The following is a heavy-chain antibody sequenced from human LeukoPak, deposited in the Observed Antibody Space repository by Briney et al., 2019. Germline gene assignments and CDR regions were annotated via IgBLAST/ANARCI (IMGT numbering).Heavy chain of an antibody. CDR2: ISSSSSYI. D-gene: IGHD6-13*01. J-gene: IGHJ6*03. Sequence: GGSLRLSCAASGFTFSSYGMNWVRQAPGKGLEWVSSISSSSSYIYYADSVKGRFTISRDNAKNSLYLQMNSLRAEDTAVYYCARAGAGAAGTDYYYYYYMDVWGKGTTVTISS. CDR1: GFTFSSYG. CDR3: ARAGAGAAGTDYYYYYYMDV. V-gene: IGHV3-21*01.